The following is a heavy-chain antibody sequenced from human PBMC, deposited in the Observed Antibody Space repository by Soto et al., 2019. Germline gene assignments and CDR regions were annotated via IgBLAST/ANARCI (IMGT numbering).Heavy chain of an antibody. CDR1: AASFSKYY. V-gene: IGHV4-59*01. J-gene: IGHJ4*02. Sequence: SETLSLTCTVSAASFSKYYWSWIRQPPGKGPEWIGYIYFNGNTNYNPSLKRRVTISIDTSKKQISLNLTSVTDADTAVYYCASVTFGGVVLAHWGQGTLVTVSS. D-gene: IGHD3-16*01. CDR3: ASVTFGGVVLAH. CDR2: IYFNGNT.